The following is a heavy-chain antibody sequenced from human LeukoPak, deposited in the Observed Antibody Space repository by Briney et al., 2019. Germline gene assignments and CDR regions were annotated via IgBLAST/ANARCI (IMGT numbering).Heavy chain of an antibody. D-gene: IGHD3-3*01. CDR2: ISAYNGNT. V-gene: IGHV1-18*01. CDR1: GYTFTSYG. CDR3: ARVYDFWSGYYTVDY. Sequence: ASVKVSCKASGYTFTSYGISWVRQAPGQGLEWMGWISAYNGNTNYAQKLQGRVTMTTDTSTSTAYMELRSLRSEDTAVYYCARVYDFWSGYYTVDYWGQGTLVTVSS. J-gene: IGHJ4*02.